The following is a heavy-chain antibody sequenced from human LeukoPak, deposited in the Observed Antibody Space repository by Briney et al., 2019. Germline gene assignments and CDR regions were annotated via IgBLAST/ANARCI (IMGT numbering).Heavy chain of an antibody. CDR3: ARSSSSDLFDY. V-gene: IGHV3-74*01. Sequence: GGSLRLSCAASGFTFSSYWMHRVRQAPGKGLVWVSRINSDGSSTSYADSVKGRFTISRDNAKNTLYLQMNSLRAEDTAVYYCARSSSSDLFDYWGQGTLVTVSS. CDR1: GFTFSSYW. J-gene: IGHJ4*02. D-gene: IGHD6-13*01. CDR2: INSDGSST.